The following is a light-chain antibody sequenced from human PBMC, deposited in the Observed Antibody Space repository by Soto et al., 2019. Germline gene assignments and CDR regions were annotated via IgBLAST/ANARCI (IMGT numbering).Light chain of an antibody. CDR3: QQYDSSPIT. CDR2: GAS. V-gene: IGKV3-20*01. CDR1: QSVSSSY. J-gene: IGKJ5*01. Sequence: IGLTQSACTLSWSAGQRATLSCRASQSVSSSYLAWYQQKDGQAPSLLIYGASRRATGIPDRFSGSGYGTDFNLTISRLEPEDFAVYYCQQYDSSPITFGQGTRLEIK.